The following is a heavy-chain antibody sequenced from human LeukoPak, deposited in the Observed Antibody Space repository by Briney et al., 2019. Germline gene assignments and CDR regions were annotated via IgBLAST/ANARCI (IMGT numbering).Heavy chain of an antibody. J-gene: IGHJ5*02. CDR3: ARGRDGYNSYWFDP. CDR2: MNPNSGNT. D-gene: IGHD5-24*01. V-gene: IGHV1-8*01. CDR1: GYTFTSYD. Sequence: ASVKLSCKASGYTFTSYDINWVRQATGQGLEWMGWMNPNSGNTGYAQKFQGRVTMTRNTSISTAYMELSSLRSEDTAVYYCARGRDGYNSYWFDPWGQGTLVTVSS.